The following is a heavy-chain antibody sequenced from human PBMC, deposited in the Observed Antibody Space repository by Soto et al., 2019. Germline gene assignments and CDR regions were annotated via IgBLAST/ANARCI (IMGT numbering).Heavy chain of an antibody. D-gene: IGHD1-26*01. J-gene: IGHJ6*03. Sequence: PRGSLRLSCAASGFTFSRYWMSWVRQAPGKGLEWVANIKQDGSEKYYVDSVKGRFTISRDNAKNSLYLQMNSLRAEDTAVYYCARDRVPGLMGYYYYYMDVWGKGTTVTVSS. CDR3: ARDRVPGLMGYYYYYMDV. CDR1: GFTFSRYW. CDR2: IKQDGSEK. V-gene: IGHV3-7*01.